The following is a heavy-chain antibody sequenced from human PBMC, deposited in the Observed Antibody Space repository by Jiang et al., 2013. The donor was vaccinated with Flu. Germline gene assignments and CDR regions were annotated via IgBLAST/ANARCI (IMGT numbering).Heavy chain of an antibody. CDR2: ISAYNGNT. CDR3: ARTIPGGYYDTSGSDY. CDR1: GYTFSSYG. D-gene: IGHD3-22*01. J-gene: IGHJ4*02. Sequence: SGAEVKKPGASVKVSCKASGYTFSSYGISWVRQAPGQGLEWMGWISAYNGNTNYAQKLQGRVTMTTETSTSTAYMELRSLRSDDTAVYYCARTIPGGYYDTSGSDYWGQGTLVTVSS. V-gene: IGHV1-18*01.